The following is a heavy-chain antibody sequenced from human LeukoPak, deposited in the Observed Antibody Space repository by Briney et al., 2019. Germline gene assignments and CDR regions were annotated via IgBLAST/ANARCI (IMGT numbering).Heavy chain of an antibody. V-gene: IGHV1-3*01. D-gene: IGHD1-26*01. CDR2: INAGNGNT. CDR1: GYTFISYA. J-gene: IGHJ4*02. Sequence: ASVKVFCKASGYTFISYAMHWVRQAPGQRLEWMGWINAGNGNTKYSQKFQGRVTITRDTSASTAYMELSSLRSEDTAVYYCARLVGATVFDYWGQGTLVTVSS. CDR3: ARLVGATVFDY.